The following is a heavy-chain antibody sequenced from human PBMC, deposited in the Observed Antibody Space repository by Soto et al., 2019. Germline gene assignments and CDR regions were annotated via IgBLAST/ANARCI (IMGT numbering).Heavy chain of an antibody. Sequence: PSETLSLTCTVSGGSISSGDYYWSWIRQPPGKGLEWIGYIYYSGSTYYNPSLKSRVTISVDTSKNQFSLKLSSVTAADTAVYYCAKTTVTTYGYYSYGMDVWGQGTMVTVSS. D-gene: IGHD4-17*01. CDR1: GGSISSGDYY. CDR2: IYYSGST. J-gene: IGHJ6*02. V-gene: IGHV4-30-4*01. CDR3: AKTTVTTYGYYSYGMDV.